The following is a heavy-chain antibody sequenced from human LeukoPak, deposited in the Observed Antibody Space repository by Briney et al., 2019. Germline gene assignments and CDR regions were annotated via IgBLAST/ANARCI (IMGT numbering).Heavy chain of an antibody. J-gene: IGHJ6*02. CDR1: GFTVSSNH. Sequence: SGGSLRLPCAASGFTVSSNHMIWVRHAPAKGLEGVASIYSCCSTYYADSVKGRFTISRDNSKNTLYLQMNSLRAEDTAVYYCASEAVQHYYYYYGMDVWGRGTAVTVSS. V-gene: IGHV3-66*01. D-gene: IGHD1-1*01. CDR2: IYSCCST. CDR3: ASEAVQHYYYYYGMDV.